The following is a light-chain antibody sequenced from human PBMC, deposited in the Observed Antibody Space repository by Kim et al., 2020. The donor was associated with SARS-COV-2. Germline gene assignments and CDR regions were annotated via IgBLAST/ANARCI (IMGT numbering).Light chain of an antibody. CDR3: QHYNNLPLT. J-gene: IGKJ4*01. CDR1: QSVGTT. V-gene: IGKV3-15*01. Sequence: SVSPGERATLSCRASQSVGTTLAWYQLKPGQAPRLLIYGASTRATGIPARVSGSGSRAEFTLTINSLQSEDFAVYYCQHYNNLPLTFGGGTKVEIK. CDR2: GAS.